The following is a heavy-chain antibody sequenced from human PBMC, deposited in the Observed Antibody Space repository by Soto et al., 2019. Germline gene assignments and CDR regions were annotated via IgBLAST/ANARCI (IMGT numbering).Heavy chain of an antibody. D-gene: IGHD2-15*01. CDR1: GYTFTSYD. CDR2: MNPNSGNT. J-gene: IGHJ6*03. CDR3: AREGSYIAPIHYYYYMDV. V-gene: IGHV1-8*01. Sequence: ASVKVSCKASGYTFTSYDINWVRQATGQGLEWMGWMNPNSGNTGYAQKFQGRVTMTRNTSITTAYMELGSLGSEDTAVYYCAREGSYIAPIHYYYYMDVWGKGTTVTVSS.